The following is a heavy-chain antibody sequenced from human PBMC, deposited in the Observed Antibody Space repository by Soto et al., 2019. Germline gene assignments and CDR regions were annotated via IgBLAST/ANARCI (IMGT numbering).Heavy chain of an antibody. CDR1: GGTFSGYF. CDR2: IEHNGNN. V-gene: IGHV4-34*08. J-gene: IGHJ4*02. D-gene: IGHD3-10*01. CDR3: ARDFRYFPY. Sequence: LSLTCAVSGGTFSGYFWSWVRQPPGKGLEWIGEIEHNGNNNINPSLKSRVTISVDTSKNQISLNLRSVTGADTAVYYCARDFRYFPYWGQGTLVTVSS.